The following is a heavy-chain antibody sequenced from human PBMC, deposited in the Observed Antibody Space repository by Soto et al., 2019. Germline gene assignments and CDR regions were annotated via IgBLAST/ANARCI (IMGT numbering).Heavy chain of an antibody. CDR3: ARGPKTGDF. CDR1: GYTFTTYS. V-gene: IGHV1-18*04. J-gene: IGHJ4*02. Sequence: ASVKVSCKTSGYTFTTYSITWVRQAPGQGLEWVGCINTYNGQTHYAQKFQGRLTVTADTSSGTVYMELRSLASDDTAVYYCARGPKTGDFWGQGTVVTVAS. CDR2: INTYNGQT.